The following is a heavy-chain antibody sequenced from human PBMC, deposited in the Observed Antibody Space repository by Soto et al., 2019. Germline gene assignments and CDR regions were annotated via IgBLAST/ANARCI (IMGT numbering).Heavy chain of an antibody. CDR3: ERSGVTGIVVPSHWFDP. D-gene: IGHD2-21*02. J-gene: IGHJ5*02. Sequence: SETLSLTCTVSGDSIGGVGYWSWIRQFPGRGLEWIGCISSSGSTYYNPALNNRISLSLDTSQNQFSLKLLSVTAADTAIYYCERSGVTGIVVPSHWFDPWGQGTLVTVSS. CDR2: ISSSGST. V-gene: IGHV4-31*03. CDR1: GDSIGGVGY.